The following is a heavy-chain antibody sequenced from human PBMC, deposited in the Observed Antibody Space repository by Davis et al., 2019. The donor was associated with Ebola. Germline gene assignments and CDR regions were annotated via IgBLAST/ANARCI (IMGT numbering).Heavy chain of an antibody. D-gene: IGHD1/OR15-1a*01. CDR2: INHSGST. V-gene: IGHV4-4*02. CDR3: ARGRNKGFFFDY. CDR1: GGSISSSNW. J-gene: IGHJ4*02. Sequence: SETLSLTCAVSGGSISSSNWWSWVRQPPGKGLEWIGEINHSGSTNYNPSLKSRVTISVDTSKNQFSLKLSSVTAADTAVYYCARGRNKGFFFDYWGQGTLVTVSS.